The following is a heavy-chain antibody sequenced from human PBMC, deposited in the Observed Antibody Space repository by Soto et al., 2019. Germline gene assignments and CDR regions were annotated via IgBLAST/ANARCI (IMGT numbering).Heavy chain of an antibody. J-gene: IGHJ4*02. Sequence: SETLSLPCTVSGGSISSFCWRWIRKPPGKGLKWIGYIYYSGSTYYNPSLKSRVTISVDTSKNQFSLKLSSVTAADTAVYYCARDRFTSLCSGGSCSPPAFDYWGQGTLVTVSS. CDR2: IYYSGST. CDR3: ARDRFTSLCSGGSCSPPAFDY. V-gene: IGHV4-59*12. CDR1: GGSISSFC. D-gene: IGHD2-15*01.